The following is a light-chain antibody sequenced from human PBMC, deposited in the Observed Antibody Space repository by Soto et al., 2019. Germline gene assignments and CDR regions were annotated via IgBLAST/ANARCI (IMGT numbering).Light chain of an antibody. V-gene: IGLV2-14*01. CDR2: DVS. J-gene: IGLJ1*01. Sequence: QSALTKPASVSGSPGQSITISCTGTSGDVGGYNYVSWYQQHPGKAPKLMIYDVSNRPSGVSIRFSGSKSGNTASLTISGLQAEDEADYFCSSYTSSSTYVFGTGTKLTVL. CDR3: SSYTSSSTYV. CDR1: SGDVGGYNY.